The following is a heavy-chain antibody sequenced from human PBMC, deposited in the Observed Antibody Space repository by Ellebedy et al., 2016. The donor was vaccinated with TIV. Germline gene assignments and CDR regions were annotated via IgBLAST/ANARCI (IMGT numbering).Heavy chain of an antibody. D-gene: IGHD3-16*02. V-gene: IGHV4-4*07. CDR1: GDSISSHY. Sequence: MPSETLSLTCTVSGDSISSHYWSWIRQPAGKGLEWIGRIYSSGTTTYNPSLKSRVSMSVDTSKNQFSLRLSSVTAADTAVYYCARDYRESRGFLDSWGQGTLVTVSS. CDR2: IYSSGTT. CDR3: ARDYRESRGFLDS. J-gene: IGHJ4*02.